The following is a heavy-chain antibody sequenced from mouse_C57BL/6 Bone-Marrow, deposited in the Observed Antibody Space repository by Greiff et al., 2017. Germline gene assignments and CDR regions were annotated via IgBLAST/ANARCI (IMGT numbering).Heavy chain of an antibody. CDR3: TLFNTVVDYYTIDY. CDR1: GYTFTSYW. Sequence: QVQLKQPGAELVKPGASVKVSCKASGYTFTSYWMHWVKQRPGQGLEWIGRIHPSDSDTNYNQKFKGKATLTVDKSSSTAYMQLSSLTYEDSAVLYCTLFNTVVDYYTIDYWGHEASDTLSS. J-gene: IGHJ4*01. D-gene: IGHD1-1*01. V-gene: IGHV1-74*01. CDR2: IHPSDSDT.